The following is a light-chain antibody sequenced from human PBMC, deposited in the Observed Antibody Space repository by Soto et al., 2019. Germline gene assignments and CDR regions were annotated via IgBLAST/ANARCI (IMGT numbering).Light chain of an antibody. CDR3: QQRSNWPPGVT. Sequence: ENVLTQSPANVSLSPGARATLSCRASQSVSSYLALYQQKPAQAPRLLIYDASNRTTGIPARFSGSGSGTDFTLTISSIEPEDFAFYYCQQRSNWPPGVTFGQGTRLEIK. J-gene: IGKJ5*01. CDR1: QSVSSY. V-gene: IGKV3-11*01. CDR2: DAS.